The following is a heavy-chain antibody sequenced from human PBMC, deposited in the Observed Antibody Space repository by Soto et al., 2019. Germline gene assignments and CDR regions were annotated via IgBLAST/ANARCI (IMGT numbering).Heavy chain of an antibody. V-gene: IGHV1-69*01. J-gene: IGHJ6*01. D-gene: IGHD1-26*01. CDR2: IIPMFGIG. Sequence: QVQLVQSGAEVKMPGSSVRVSCKASGGSFSKYGISWVRQAPGQGLEWMGGIIPMFGIGNYAEKFLGRVTITADESTSTSHMELSSRRSEDTAVYFCARGYRENNFYAMDVWGQGTTVTVSA. CDR1: GGSFSKYG. CDR3: ARGYRENNFYAMDV.